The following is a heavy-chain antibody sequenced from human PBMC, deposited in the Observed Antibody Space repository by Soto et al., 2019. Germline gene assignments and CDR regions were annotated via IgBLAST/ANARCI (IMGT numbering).Heavy chain of an antibody. CDR1: GYTFINYG. CDR3: ARDGISGAEPFEI. V-gene: IGHV1-18*01. Sequence: QVQLVQSGAEVKMPGASVKVSCKASGYTFINYGISWVRQAPGQGLEWMGWISAYNGNLNYAQKIQGRVTMTTNASTSTAYMELRSLRSDDTAVYYCARDGISGAEPFEIWGQGTMVTVSS. CDR2: ISAYNGNL. J-gene: IGHJ3*02. D-gene: IGHD1-20*01.